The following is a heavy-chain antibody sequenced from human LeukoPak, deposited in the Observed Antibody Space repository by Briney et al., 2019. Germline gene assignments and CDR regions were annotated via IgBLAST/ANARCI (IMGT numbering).Heavy chain of an antibody. V-gene: IGHV3-53*01. CDR1: GFTASSNY. CDR3: ARVRLGGGQGAFDI. J-gene: IGHJ3*02. D-gene: IGHD3-16*01. CDR2: IYSGGST. Sequence: GGSLRLSCAASGFTASSNYMSWVRQAQGKGLEWVSVIYSGGSTYYADSVKGRFTISRDNSKNTLYLQMNSLRAEDTAVYYCARVRLGGGQGAFDIWGRGTMATVSS.